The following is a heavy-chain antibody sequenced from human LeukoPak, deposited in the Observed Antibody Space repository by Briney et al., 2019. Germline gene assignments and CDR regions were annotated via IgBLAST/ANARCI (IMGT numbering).Heavy chain of an antibody. CDR1: GGSISSYY. J-gene: IGHJ4*02. V-gene: IGHV4-59*01. CDR2: IYYSGST. D-gene: IGHD2-21*01. CDR3: ARAGGDGYNSLVDHFDY. Sequence: SETLSLTCTVSGGSISSYYWSWIRRPPGKGLEWIGYIYYSGSTNYNPSLKSRVTISVDTSKNQFSLKPSSVTAADTAVYYCARAGGDGYNSLVDHFDYWGQGTLVTVSS.